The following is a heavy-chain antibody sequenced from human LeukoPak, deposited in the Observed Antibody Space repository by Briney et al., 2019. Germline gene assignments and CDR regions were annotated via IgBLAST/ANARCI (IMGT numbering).Heavy chain of an antibody. J-gene: IGHJ6*03. CDR2: IYYSGST. D-gene: IGHD3-22*01. V-gene: IGHV4-59*01. CDR3: TRGSIAYYYMDV. Sequence: SETLSLTCTVSGGSISSYYWSWIRQPPGKGLEWIGNIYYSGSTNYDPSLKSRVTISVDTSKNQFSLKLSSVTAADTAVYYCTRGSIAYYYMDVWGKGTTVTISS. CDR1: GGSISSYY.